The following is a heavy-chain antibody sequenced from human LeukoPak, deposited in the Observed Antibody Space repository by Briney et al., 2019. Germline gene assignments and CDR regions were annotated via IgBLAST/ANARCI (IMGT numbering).Heavy chain of an antibody. CDR1: GYSFTSYW. CDR3: ARRPMYNWNDAPFDY. V-gene: IGHV5-51*01. CDR2: IYPGDSDT. D-gene: IGHD1-1*01. Sequence: GESLKISCKGSGYSFTSYWIGWVRQMPGKGLEWMGIIYPGDSDTRYSPSFQGQVTISAGKSISTAYLQWSSLKASDTAMYYCARRPMYNWNDAPFDYWGQGTLVTVSS. J-gene: IGHJ4*02.